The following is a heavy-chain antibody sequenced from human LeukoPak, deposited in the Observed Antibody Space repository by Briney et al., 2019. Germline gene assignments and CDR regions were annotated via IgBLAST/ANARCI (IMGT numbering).Heavy chain of an antibody. CDR1: GGTFSSYA. CDR2: IIPIFGTA. V-gene: IGHV1-69*05. CDR3: ARAISSTSCYTCWFDP. D-gene: IGHD2-2*02. J-gene: IGHJ5*02. Sequence: SVKVSCKASGGTFSSYAISWVRQAPGQGLEWKGGIIPIFGTANYAQKFQGRVTITTDESTSTAYMEQSSLRSKDTAVYYCARAISSTSCYTCWFDPWGQGTLVTVSS.